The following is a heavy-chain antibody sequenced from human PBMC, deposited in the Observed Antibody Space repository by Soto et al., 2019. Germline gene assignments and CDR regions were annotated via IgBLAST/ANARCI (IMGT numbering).Heavy chain of an antibody. J-gene: IGHJ4*02. Sequence: QVQLVQSGAEVKKPGSSVKVSCKASGGTFSSYSINWVRQAPGQGLEWMGEIIPIFGTANYAQKFQGRATITADESTSTAYMELSSLGSEDTAVYYCARDGRRHSGGIDYWGQGTLVTVSS. V-gene: IGHV1-69*01. CDR2: IIPIFGTA. CDR1: GGTFSSYS. D-gene: IGHD2-15*01. CDR3: ARDGRRHSGGIDY.